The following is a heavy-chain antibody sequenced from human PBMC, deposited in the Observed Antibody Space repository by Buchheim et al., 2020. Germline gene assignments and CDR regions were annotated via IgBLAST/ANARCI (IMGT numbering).Heavy chain of an antibody. J-gene: IGHJ4*02. CDR1: GGSFSGYY. CDR2: INHSGST. Sequence: QVQLQQWGAGLLKPSEALSLTCAVYGGSFSGYYWSWIRQPPGKGLEWIGEINHSGSTNYNPSLKSRVTISVDTSKNQFSLTLSSVTAADTAVYYCARIGAAGRRGFDYWGQGTL. V-gene: IGHV4-34*01. CDR3: ARIGAAGRRGFDY. D-gene: IGHD6-13*01.